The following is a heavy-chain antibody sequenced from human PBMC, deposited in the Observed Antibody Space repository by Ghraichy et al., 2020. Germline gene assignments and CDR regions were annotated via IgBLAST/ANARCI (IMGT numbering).Heavy chain of an antibody. CDR1: GGSISSYY. J-gene: IGHJ4*02. D-gene: IGHD1-26*01. Sequence: SETLSLTCTVSGGSISSYYWSWIRQPPGKGLEWIGYIYYSGSTNYNPSLKSRVTISVDTSKNQFSLKLSSVTAADTAVYYCVRGSDYGNFDYWGQGTRVTVSS. CDR3: VRGSDYGNFDY. CDR2: IYYSGST. V-gene: IGHV4-59*01.